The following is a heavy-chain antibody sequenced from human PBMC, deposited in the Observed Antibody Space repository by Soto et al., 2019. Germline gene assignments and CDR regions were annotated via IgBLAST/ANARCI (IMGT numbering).Heavy chain of an antibody. J-gene: IGHJ4*02. D-gene: IGHD4-17*01. V-gene: IGHV2-5*02. Sequence: SGPTLVNPTETLTLTCAFSGFSLTTPSMGVAWIRQPPGKALEWLALIYWDDDQRYSPSLKDRLTISKDTSRSRVVLTISNMNPEDTGTYFCAHAGDYDLLSFDHWGPGTLVTVS. CDR1: GFSLTTPSMG. CDR2: IYWDDDQ. CDR3: AHAGDYDLLSFDH.